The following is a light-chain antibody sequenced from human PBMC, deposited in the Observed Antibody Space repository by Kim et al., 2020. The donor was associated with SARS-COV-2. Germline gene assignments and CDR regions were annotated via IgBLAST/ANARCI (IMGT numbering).Light chain of an antibody. CDR1: QDVRNW. CDR2: AAS. Sequence: DIQMTQSPSSVSASVGDRVTITCRASQDVRNWFAWYQQKPGKAPKLLVYAASTLQSGVPSRFSGSGSGTEFTLTISSLQPEDLGTYSCQQANSFPYTFGQGTKLEIK. V-gene: IGKV1-12*01. J-gene: IGKJ2*01. CDR3: QQANSFPYT.